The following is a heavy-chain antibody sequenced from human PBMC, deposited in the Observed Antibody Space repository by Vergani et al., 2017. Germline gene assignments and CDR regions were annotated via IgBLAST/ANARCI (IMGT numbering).Heavy chain of an antibody. Sequence: EVQLVESGGGLVQPGGSLRLSCAASGFTFSSYWMSWVRQAPGKGLEWVANIKQDGSEKYYVDSVKGRFTISRDNAKNSLYLQMNSLRAEDTAVYYCARPNSSSWYWYFDYWGQGTLVTVSS. J-gene: IGHJ4*02. CDR3: ARPNSSSWYWYFDY. D-gene: IGHD6-13*01. V-gene: IGHV3-7*03. CDR2: IKQDGSEK. CDR1: GFTFSSYW.